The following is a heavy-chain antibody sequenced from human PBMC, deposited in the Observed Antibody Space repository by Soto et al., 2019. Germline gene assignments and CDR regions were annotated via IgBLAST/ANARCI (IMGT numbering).Heavy chain of an antibody. V-gene: IGHV3-30-3*01. Sequence: QVQLVASGGGVVQPGRSLRLSCAASGFTFNLFTFHWVRQAPGRGLERVAVVSHVDDNKYYADSVRGRCTISRDNSKKTLYLPMNSLRSDDTALYNCAIGNTDVWGQGTTVTVSS. CDR1: GFTFNLFT. CDR2: VSHVDDNK. J-gene: IGHJ6*02. CDR3: AIGNTDV. D-gene: IGHD1-1*01.